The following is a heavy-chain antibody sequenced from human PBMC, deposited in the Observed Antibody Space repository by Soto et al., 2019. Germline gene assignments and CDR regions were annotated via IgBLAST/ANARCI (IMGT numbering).Heavy chain of an antibody. CDR2: INPNSGGT. CDR3: ARSPKVGAAAPGVDAFDI. CDR1: GYTFTGYY. Sequence: ASVKVSCKASGYTFTGYYMHWVRQAPGQGLEWMGWINPNSGGTNYAQKFQGWVTMTRDTSISTAYMELSRLRSDDTAVYYCARSPKVGAAAPGVDAFDIWGQGTMVTVSS. J-gene: IGHJ3*02. V-gene: IGHV1-2*04. D-gene: IGHD6-13*01.